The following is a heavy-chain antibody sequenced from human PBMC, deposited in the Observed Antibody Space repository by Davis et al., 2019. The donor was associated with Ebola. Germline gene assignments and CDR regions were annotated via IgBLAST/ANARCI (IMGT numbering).Heavy chain of an antibody. J-gene: IGHJ4*02. CDR2: IRSKDNSYAT. CDR1: GFTFSGSA. CDR3: ARSCGGDSEGDY. D-gene: IGHD2-21*02. V-gene: IGHV3-73*01. Sequence: GESLKISCAASGFTFSGSAMHWVRQASGKGLEWVGRIRSKDNSYATAYASSVKGRFTISRYDSKNTAYLQMNSLKTEDTAVYYCARSCGGDSEGDYSGKGTLVTVCS.